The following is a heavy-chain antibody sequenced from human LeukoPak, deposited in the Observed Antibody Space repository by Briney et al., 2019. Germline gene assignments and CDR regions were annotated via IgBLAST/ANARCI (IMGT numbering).Heavy chain of an antibody. D-gene: IGHD6-19*01. J-gene: IGHJ4*02. Sequence: RAGGSLRLSCAASGFTFSSYAMSWVRQAPGKGLEWVSAISGSGGSTYYADSVKGRFTISRDNSKNTLYLQMNSLRAEDTAVYYCAKDPQPSGWYGPIDYWGQGTLVTVSS. CDR3: AKDPQPSGWYGPIDY. V-gene: IGHV3-23*01. CDR2: ISGSGGST. CDR1: GFTFSSYA.